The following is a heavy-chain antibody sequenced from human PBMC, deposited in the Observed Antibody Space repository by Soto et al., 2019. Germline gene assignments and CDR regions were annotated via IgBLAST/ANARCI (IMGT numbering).Heavy chain of an antibody. J-gene: IGHJ4*02. V-gene: IGHV2-5*02. CDR1: GFSLTTTSMG. D-gene: IGHD4-17*01. CDR3: AHAGDYDLLSFDH. CDR2: IYWDDDQ. Sequence: QITLKESGPPLVRPAQTLTLTCAFSGFSLTTTSMGVAWIRQPPGKALDWLALIYWDDDQRYSPSLKDRLTISKYTSRSRVVLTISNMNPEDTGTYFCAHAGDYDLLSFDHWGPGTLVTVSA.